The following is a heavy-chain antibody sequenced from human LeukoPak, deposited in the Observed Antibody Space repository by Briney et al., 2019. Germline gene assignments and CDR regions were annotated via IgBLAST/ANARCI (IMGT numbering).Heavy chain of an antibody. V-gene: IGHV4-30-4*01. CDR3: ATRKRITMVRGVIEDY. J-gene: IGHJ4*02. CDR2: IYYSGST. D-gene: IGHD3-10*01. CDR1: GGSISSGDYY. Sequence: SETLSLTCTVSGGSISSGDYYWSWIRQPPGKGLEWIGYIYYSGSTYYNPSLKSRVTISVDTSKNQFSLKLSSVTAADTAVYYCATRKRITMVRGVIEDYWGQGTLVTVSS.